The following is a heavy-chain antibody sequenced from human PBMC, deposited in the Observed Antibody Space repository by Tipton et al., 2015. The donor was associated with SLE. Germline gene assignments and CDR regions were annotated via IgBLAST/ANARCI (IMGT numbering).Heavy chain of an antibody. J-gene: IGHJ6*02. Sequence: SLRLSCAASGFTFSSYAMSWVRQAPGKGLEWVSAISGSGGSTYYADSVKGRFTISRDNSKNTLYLQMNSLRAEDTAVYYCARVAGVVPSRYYYYGMDVWGQGTTVTVSS. CDR1: GFTFSSYA. V-gene: IGHV3-23*01. CDR3: ARVAGVVPSRYYYYGMDV. D-gene: IGHD2-2*01. CDR2: ISGSGGST.